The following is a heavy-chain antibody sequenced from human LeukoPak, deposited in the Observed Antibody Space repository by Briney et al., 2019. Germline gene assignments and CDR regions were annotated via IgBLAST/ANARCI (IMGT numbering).Heavy chain of an antibody. CDR3: ASGLTMVRGVIGY. V-gene: IGHV1-8*01. CDR1: GYTFTSYD. CDR2: MNPNSGNT. J-gene: IGHJ4*02. D-gene: IGHD3-10*01. Sequence: ASVKVSCKASGYTFTSYDVNWVRQATGQGLEWMGWMNPNSGNTGYAQKFQGRVTMTRNTSISTAYMELSGLRSEDTAVYYCASGLTMVRGVIGYWGQGTLVTVSS.